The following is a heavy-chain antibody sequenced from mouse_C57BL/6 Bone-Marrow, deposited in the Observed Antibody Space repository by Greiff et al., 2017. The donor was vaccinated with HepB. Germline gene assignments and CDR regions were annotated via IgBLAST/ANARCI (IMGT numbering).Heavy chain of an antibody. Sequence: DVKLVESGGGLVKPGGSLKLSCPASGSTFSDYGMNWVRQAPEKGLEWVAYISSGSSTIYYAETVKGRFTISRDNAKNTLFLQMTSLRSEDTAMYYCARDGLDYYGSVMDYWGQGTSVTVSS. D-gene: IGHD1-1*01. V-gene: IGHV5-17*01. J-gene: IGHJ4*01. CDR3: ARDGLDYYGSVMDY. CDR1: GSTFSDYG. CDR2: ISSGSSTI.